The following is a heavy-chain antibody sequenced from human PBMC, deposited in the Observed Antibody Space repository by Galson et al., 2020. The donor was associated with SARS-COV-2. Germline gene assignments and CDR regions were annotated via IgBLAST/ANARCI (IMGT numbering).Heavy chain of an antibody. J-gene: IGHJ3*02. CDR3: ARTRGGGLRDPFDI. V-gene: IGHV4-39*01. CDR1: GGSIISTNYY. Sequence: SETLSLTCTVSGGSIISTNYYWGWMRQPPGKGLEWFGNIYYNEITYYNPSHKSRVTMSVDTSKNQFSLKLSSVAATDTAVFYCARTRGGGLRDPFDIWGPGTLVTVSS. CDR2: IYYNEIT. D-gene: IGHD2-15*01.